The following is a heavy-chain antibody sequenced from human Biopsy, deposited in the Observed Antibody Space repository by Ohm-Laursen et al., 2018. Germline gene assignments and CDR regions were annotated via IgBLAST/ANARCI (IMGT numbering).Heavy chain of an antibody. D-gene: IGHD5-18*01. J-gene: IGHJ6*02. CDR3: AKDRYNYTPIGGFSMDV. V-gene: IGHV3-30*18. CDR1: GFTFNSYG. Sequence: SLRLSCAASGFTFNSYGMQWVRQAPGKGLEWVAFIFYDGSNTYYADSVKGRFTISRDNSRDTLYLQMSSLRAEDTAVYYCAKDRYNYTPIGGFSMDVWGQGTTVTVSS. CDR2: IFYDGSNT.